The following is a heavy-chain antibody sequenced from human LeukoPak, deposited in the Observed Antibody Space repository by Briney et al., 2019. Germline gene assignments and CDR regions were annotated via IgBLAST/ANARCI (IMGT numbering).Heavy chain of an antibody. Sequence: SETLSLTCAVYGGSFSGYYWSWIRQPPGKGLEWIGEINHSGSTNYNPSLKSRVTISVYTSKNQFSLKLSSVTAADTAVYYCAREIRYDFWSGYSYYFDYWGQGTLVTVSS. CDR2: INHSGST. CDR1: GGSFSGYY. D-gene: IGHD3-3*01. J-gene: IGHJ4*02. CDR3: AREIRYDFWSGYSYYFDY. V-gene: IGHV4-34*01.